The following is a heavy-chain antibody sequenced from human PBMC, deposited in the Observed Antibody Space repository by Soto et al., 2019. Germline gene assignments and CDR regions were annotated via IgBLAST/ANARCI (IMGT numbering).Heavy chain of an antibody. CDR1: GGSISSSSYY. D-gene: IGHD5-18*01. CDR2: IYYSGST. V-gene: IGHV4-39*01. J-gene: IGHJ6*02. CDR3: ARQVVGGYGYFGYYYGMDV. Sequence: QLQLQESGPGLVKPSETLSLTCTVSGGSISSSSYYWGWIRQPPGKGLEWIGSIYYSGSTYYNPSLRGRVTISVDTSKNQFSLKLSSVTAADTAVYYCARQVVGGYGYFGYYYGMDVWGQGTTVTVSS.